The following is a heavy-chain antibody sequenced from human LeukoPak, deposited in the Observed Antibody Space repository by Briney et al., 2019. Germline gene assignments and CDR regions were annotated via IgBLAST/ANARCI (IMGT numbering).Heavy chain of an antibody. CDR2: ISYDGSNK. CDR3: ARDTDYYDSSYYFDY. J-gene: IGHJ4*02. V-gene: IGHV3-30-3*01. CDR1: GFTFSSYA. D-gene: IGHD3-22*01. Sequence: QPGRSLRLSCAASGFTFSSYAMHWVRQAPGKGLEWVAVISYDGSNKYYADSVKGRFTISRDNSKNTLYLQMNSLRAEDTAVYYCARDTDYYDSSYYFDYWGQGTLGTVSS.